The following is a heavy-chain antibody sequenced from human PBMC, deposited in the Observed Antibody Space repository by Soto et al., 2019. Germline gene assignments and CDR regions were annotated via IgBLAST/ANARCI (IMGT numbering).Heavy chain of an antibody. V-gene: IGHV2-5*02. D-gene: IGHD2-2*01. CDR1: GFSLSTRGVG. J-gene: IGHJ4*02. CDR2: IFWADDK. Sequence: QITLKESGPTLVKPTQTLTLTCSFSGFSLSTRGVGVGWIRQPPGKALEWLALIFWADDKWYSPSLRSRLTIAPDTSKNPVALTLTTMAPVAPAPYYCAHRSRCYAYSSDQWGQGTLVTFSS. CDR3: AHRSRCYAYSSDQ.